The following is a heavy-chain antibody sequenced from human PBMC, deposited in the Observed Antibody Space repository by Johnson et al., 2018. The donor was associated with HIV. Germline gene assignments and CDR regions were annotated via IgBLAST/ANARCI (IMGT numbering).Heavy chain of an antibody. D-gene: IGHD3-22*01. J-gene: IGHJ3*02. V-gene: IGHV3-11*04. CDR1: GISFSDYY. CDR2: ISSSGGTI. CDR3: ARDRGYWDAFDI. Sequence: QVQLVESGGGLVKPGGSLRLSCAASGISFSDYYMSWIRQTPGKGLEWVSYISSSGGTIYYADSVNGRFSISRDNAKNSLYLQMNSLRAEDTAVYYCARDRGYWDAFDIWGQGTMVTVSS.